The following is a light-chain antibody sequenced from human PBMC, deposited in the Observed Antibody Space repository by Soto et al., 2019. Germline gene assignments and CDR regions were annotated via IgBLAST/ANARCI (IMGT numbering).Light chain of an antibody. Sequence: QVTQSPSTLSASVGDRVTITCRASQSISSWLAWYQQKPGKAPKLLIYDASSLESGVPSRVSGSGSGTEVTLTISSLQPDDFATYYCQQYNSFAWTFGQGTKVDI. CDR1: QSISSW. CDR2: DAS. V-gene: IGKV1-5*01. J-gene: IGKJ1*01. CDR3: QQYNSFAWT.